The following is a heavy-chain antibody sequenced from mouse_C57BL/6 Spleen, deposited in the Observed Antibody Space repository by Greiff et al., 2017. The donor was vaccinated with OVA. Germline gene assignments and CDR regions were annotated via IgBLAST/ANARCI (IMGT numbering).Heavy chain of an antibody. J-gene: IGHJ1*03. CDR2: IDPTSGGT. CDR1: GFTFTSYW. Sequence: QVQLQQPGAELVKPGASVKLSCTASGFTFTSYWMHWVKQRPGRGLEWIGRIDPTSGGTKYNAKFKSKATLTVDKPSSTAFMQLSRLPSADSAVSYCAGVGDYGSSYDWYMDDWGTGTTVTVAS. D-gene: IGHD1-1*01. V-gene: IGHV1-72*01. CDR3: AGVGDYGSSYDWYMDD.